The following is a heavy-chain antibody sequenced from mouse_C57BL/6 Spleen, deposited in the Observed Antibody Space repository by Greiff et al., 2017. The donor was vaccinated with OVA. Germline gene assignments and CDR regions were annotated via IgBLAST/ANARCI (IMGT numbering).Heavy chain of an antibody. V-gene: IGHV1-69*01. Sequence: VQLQQPGAELVMPGASVKLSCKASGYTFTSYWMHWVKQRPGQGLEWIGEIDPSDSYTNYNQKFKGKATLTADKSSSTAYMQLNSLTSEDSAVYFCAREGIYYWGQGTTLTVSS. CDR2: IDPSDSYT. D-gene: IGHD1-1*01. CDR3: AREGIYY. CDR1: GYTFTSYW. J-gene: IGHJ2*01.